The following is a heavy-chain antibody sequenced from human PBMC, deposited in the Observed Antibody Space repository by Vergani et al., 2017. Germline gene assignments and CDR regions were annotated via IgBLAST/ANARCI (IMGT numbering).Heavy chain of an antibody. CDR3: AHRPLRVRLAAAGDTDSNNWFDP. CDR1: GVSLRTSGGG. V-gene: IGHV2-5*01. D-gene: IGHD6-13*01. CDR2: IYWNEDK. J-gene: IGHJ5*02. Sequence: QITLKECGHTLGKPTQTPTLTCTFSGVSLRTSGGGVGWIRQPAGKALEWRALIYWNEDKRYSPSLKSRLTITTDTSKNQVVLTMTTMDPVYTATYYCAHRPLRVRLAAAGDTDSNNWFDPWGQGTLVTVSS.